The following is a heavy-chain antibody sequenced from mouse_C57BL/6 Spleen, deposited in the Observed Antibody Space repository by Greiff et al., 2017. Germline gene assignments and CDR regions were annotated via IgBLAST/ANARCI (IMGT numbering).Heavy chain of an antibody. CDR3: ARNTGYDAWFAY. D-gene: IGHD2-14*01. Sequence: QVQLQQPGAELVRPGSSVKLSCKASGYTFTSYCMDWVQQRPGQGLEWIGNIYPSDSDTHYNQKFKAKATLTVDKSSSTAYMQLRSLTSEDSAVYDCARNTGYDAWFAYWGQGTLVTVSA. V-gene: IGHV1-61*01. CDR1: GYTFTSYC. J-gene: IGHJ3*01. CDR2: IYPSDSDT.